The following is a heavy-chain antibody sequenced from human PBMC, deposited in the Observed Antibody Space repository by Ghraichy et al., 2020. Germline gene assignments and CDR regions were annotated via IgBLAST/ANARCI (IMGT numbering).Heavy chain of an antibody. D-gene: IGHD3-3*01. CDR3: ARGLTYYDQG. V-gene: IGHV4-59*01. J-gene: IGHJ4*02. CDR2: IYYSGIT. Sequence: SETLSLTYTVSGGSISTYYWRWIRQPPGQGLEWIGYIYYSGITNYNPSLNSRVTISVDTSKNQFSLHLNSVTAADTAVYYCARGLTYYDQGWGQGTLVTVTS. CDR1: GGSISTYY.